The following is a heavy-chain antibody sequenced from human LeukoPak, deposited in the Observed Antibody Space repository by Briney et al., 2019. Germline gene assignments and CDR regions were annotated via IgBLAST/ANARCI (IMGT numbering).Heavy chain of an antibody. D-gene: IGHD4-23*01. CDR2: INTVGGSA. V-gene: IGHV1-46*01. CDR1: GYSFSNYY. Sequence: GASVKVSCKASGYSFSNYYMKWVRQAPGQGLEWMGIINTVGGSANYAQKFQGRVTITTDESTSTAYMELSSLRSEDTAVYYRARDPGGKVWGNWFAPWGQGTLVTVSS. J-gene: IGHJ5*02. CDR3: ARDPGGKVWGNWFAP.